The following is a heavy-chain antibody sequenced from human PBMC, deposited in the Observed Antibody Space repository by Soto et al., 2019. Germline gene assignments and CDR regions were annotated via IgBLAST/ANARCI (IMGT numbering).Heavy chain of an antibody. CDR3: ARLDEALDY. J-gene: IGHJ4*02. CDR2: IYYSGST. V-gene: IGHV4-59*01. Sequence: SETLSLTCTVSGGSISSYYWSWIRQPPGKGLEWIGYIYYSGSTNYNPSLKSRVTISVDTSKNQFSLKLSSVTAADTAVYYCARLDEALDYWGQGTLITVSS. CDR1: GGSISSYY.